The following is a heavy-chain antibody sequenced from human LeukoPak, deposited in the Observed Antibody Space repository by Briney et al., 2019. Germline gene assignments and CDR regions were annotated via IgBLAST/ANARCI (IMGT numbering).Heavy chain of an antibody. CDR2: IKQDGSEK. D-gene: IGHD1-14*01. Sequence: PGGSLRLSCAASGFTFSSYAMSWVRQAPGKGLEWVANIKQDGSEKYYVDSVKGRFTISRDNAKNSLYLQINSLRAEDTAVYYCVRGDNRDYWGQGTLVTVSS. CDR1: GFTFSSYA. J-gene: IGHJ4*02. V-gene: IGHV3-7*04. CDR3: VRGDNRDY.